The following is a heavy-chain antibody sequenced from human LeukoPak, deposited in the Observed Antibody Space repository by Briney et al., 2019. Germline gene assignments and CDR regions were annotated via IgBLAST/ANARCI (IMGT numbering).Heavy chain of an antibody. CDR1: GYTFTNYW. D-gene: IGHD3-3*01. J-gene: IGHJ6*03. CDR2: IYPEDSDT. Sequence: GESLKISCKASGYTFTNYWIGWVRQMPGKGLEWMGIIYPEDSDTKYSPSFQGQATISVDESTSTAYLQWSSLKASDTAIYYCARHEVGGDSSSGYEYYYYMDVWGKGTAVTVSS. V-gene: IGHV5-51*01. CDR3: ARHEVGGDSSSGYEYYYYMDV.